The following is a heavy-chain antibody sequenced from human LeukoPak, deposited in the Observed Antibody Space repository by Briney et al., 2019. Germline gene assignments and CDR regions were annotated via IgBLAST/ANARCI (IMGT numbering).Heavy chain of an antibody. V-gene: IGHV3-7*01. J-gene: IGHJ6*03. D-gene: IGHD2-2*01. Sequence: EGSLRLSCAASGFTFSSYWMSWVRQAPGKGLEWVANIKQDGSEKYYVDSVKGRFTISRDNAKNSLYLQMNSLRAEDTAVYYCAREIYCSSTSCSTDYYYYYYMDVWGKGTTVTVSS. CDR3: AREIYCSSTSCSTDYYYYYYMDV. CDR1: GFTFSSYW. CDR2: IKQDGSEK.